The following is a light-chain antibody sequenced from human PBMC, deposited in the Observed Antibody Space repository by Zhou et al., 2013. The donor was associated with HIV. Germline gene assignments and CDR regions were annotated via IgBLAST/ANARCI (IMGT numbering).Light chain of an antibody. CDR1: QSISGY. CDR2: AAS. J-gene: IGKJ1*01. CDR3: RQYSRNSGA. Sequence: DIQMTQSPSSLSASVGDTVTITCRASQSISGYLNWYQQKPGKAPMLLIYAASSLQSGVPSRFSGSGSGTEFTLTIISLQPDDFATYYCRQYSRNSGAFGQGTKVEIK. V-gene: IGKV1-39*01.